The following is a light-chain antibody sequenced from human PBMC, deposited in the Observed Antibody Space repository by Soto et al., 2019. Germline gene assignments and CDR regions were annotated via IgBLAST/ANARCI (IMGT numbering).Light chain of an antibody. CDR3: AAWDDSRGVV. CDR1: SSNIGSNT. J-gene: IGLJ2*01. Sequence: QSVLTQPPSASGTPGQRVTISCSGSSSNIGSNTVNWYQQLPGTAPKLLIYSNNQRPSGVPDRFSGSKSGTSASLAISGLQSEDEADYYCAAWDDSRGVVFGEGTKLTVL. V-gene: IGLV1-44*01. CDR2: SNN.